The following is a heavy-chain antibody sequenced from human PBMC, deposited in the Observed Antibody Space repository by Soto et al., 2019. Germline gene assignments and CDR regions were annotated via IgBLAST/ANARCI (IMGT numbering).Heavy chain of an antibody. CDR3: ARESSGWYPIGPFDY. J-gene: IGHJ4*02. CDR2: TYYRSKWYN. Sequence: SETLSLTCAISGDSVSSNSAAFNCISQSPSRGLEWLGRTYYRSKWYNDYAVSVKSRITINPDTSKNQFSLQLNSVTPEDTAVYYCARESSGWYPIGPFDYWGQGTLVTVS. D-gene: IGHD6-19*01. CDR1: GDSVSSNSAA. V-gene: IGHV6-1*01.